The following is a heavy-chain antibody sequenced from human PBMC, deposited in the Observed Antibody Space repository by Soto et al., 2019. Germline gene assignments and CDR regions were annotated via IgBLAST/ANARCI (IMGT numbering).Heavy chain of an antibody. Sequence: SETLSLTCIFSGGSISNYYWSLIRQPPGKGLEWIGYIYYSGSTNYSPSLTSRVTISVDTSKNQFSLKLSSVTAADTAVYYCARHRYSYGVYYFDYWGQGTLVTVSS. D-gene: IGHD5-18*01. CDR1: GGSISNYY. V-gene: IGHV4-59*08. J-gene: IGHJ4*02. CDR3: ARHRYSYGVYYFDY. CDR2: IYYSGST.